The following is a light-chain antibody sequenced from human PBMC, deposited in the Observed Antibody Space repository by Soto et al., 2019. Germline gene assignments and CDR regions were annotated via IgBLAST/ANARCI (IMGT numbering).Light chain of an antibody. CDR2: EVS. J-gene: IGLJ3*02. Sequence: QSALTQPASVSASLGQSITISCTGTSSDVGGYNYVSWYQHHPGKAPKLMIYEVSHRPPGVSSRFSGSKSGNTASLTISGLQAEDEADYYCSSCTTTTARVFGGGTKLTVL. CDR1: SSDVGGYNY. V-gene: IGLV2-14*01. CDR3: SSCTTTTARV.